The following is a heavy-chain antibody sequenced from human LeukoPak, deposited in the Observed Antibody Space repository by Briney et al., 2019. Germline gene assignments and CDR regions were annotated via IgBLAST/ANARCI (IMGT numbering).Heavy chain of an antibody. D-gene: IGHD3-9*01. CDR2: IKQDGSEK. CDR1: GFTFSSYW. Sequence: GGSQRLSCAASGFTFSSYWTSWVRQAPGKGLEWVANIKQDGSEKYYVDSVKGRFTISRDNAKNSLYLQMNSLRAEDTAVYYCARGLRYFDLDIWGQGTMVTVSS. V-gene: IGHV3-7*03. CDR3: ARGLRYFDLDI. J-gene: IGHJ3*02.